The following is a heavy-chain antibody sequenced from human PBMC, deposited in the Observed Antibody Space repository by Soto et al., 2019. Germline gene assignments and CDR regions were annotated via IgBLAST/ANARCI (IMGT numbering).Heavy chain of an antibody. V-gene: IGHV4-34*01. J-gene: IGHJ6*02. CDR2: INHSGST. CDR3: ARGKGGITIFGVVSRPYYYGMDV. D-gene: IGHD3-3*01. Sequence: SETLSLTCAVYGGCFRAYYWSWNRQTPGKGLEWIGEINHSGSTNYNPSLKSRVTISVDTSKNQFSLKLSSVTAADTAVYYCARGKGGITIFGVVSRPYYYGMDVWGQGTTVTVSS. CDR1: GGCFRAYY.